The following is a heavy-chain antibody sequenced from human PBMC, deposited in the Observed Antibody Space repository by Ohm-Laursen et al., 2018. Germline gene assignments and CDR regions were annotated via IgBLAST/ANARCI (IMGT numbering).Heavy chain of an antibody. CDR3: ARDNDGDYKDNFDC. CDR1: GFTFGAYW. D-gene: IGHD4-17*01. J-gene: IGHJ4*02. CDR2: IKRDGSEK. Sequence: GSLRLSCAASGFTFGAYWMTWVRQAPGKGLEWVASIKRDGSEKYYVDSVKGRFTISRDNAKESLYLQMNSLRAEDTAVYYCARDNDGDYKDNFDCWGQGTVVTVSS. V-gene: IGHV3-7*01.